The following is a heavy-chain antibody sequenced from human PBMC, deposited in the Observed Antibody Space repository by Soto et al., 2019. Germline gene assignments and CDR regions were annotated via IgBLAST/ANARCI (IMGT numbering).Heavy chain of an antibody. CDR2: IDHSGST. CDR3: ARLMHSSGADY. J-gene: IGHJ4*02. V-gene: IGHV4-4*02. CDR1: GGSISSSNW. D-gene: IGHD6-19*01. Sequence: QVQLQESGPGLVKPSGTLSLTCVVSGGSISSSNWWSWVRQPPGKGLEWIGEIDHSGSTNYNPSLKRRVTISVDKSKNQFSLKLSSVTAADKAVYYCARLMHSSGADYWGQGTLVTVSS.